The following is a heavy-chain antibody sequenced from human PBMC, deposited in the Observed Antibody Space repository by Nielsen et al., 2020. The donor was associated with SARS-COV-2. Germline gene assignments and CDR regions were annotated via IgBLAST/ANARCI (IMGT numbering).Heavy chain of an antibody. CDR1: GFTFSSYA. Sequence: ESLKISCAASGFTFSSYAMSWVRQAPGKGLEWVSAISGSGGSTYYADSVKGRFTISRDNSKNTLYLQMNSLRAEDTAVYYCAKDGIAAAGYCDYWGQGTLVTVSS. J-gene: IGHJ4*02. CDR2: ISGSGGST. CDR3: AKDGIAAAGYCDY. D-gene: IGHD6-13*01. V-gene: IGHV3-23*01.